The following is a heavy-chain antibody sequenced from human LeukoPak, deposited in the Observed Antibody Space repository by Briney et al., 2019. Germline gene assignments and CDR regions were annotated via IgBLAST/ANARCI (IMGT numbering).Heavy chain of an antibody. Sequence: ETLSLTCAVYGGSFSAYYWSWIRQSPGKGLEWIAEINHRGDTNYNPSVKSRVSISVDTSKNQFSLKVTSLTAADTAVYYCARGPTISETGYFDYWGQGTLVTVSS. J-gene: IGHJ4*03. CDR1: GGSFSAYY. D-gene: IGHD1-1*01. V-gene: IGHV4-34*01. CDR3: ARGPTISETGYFDY. CDR2: INHRGDT.